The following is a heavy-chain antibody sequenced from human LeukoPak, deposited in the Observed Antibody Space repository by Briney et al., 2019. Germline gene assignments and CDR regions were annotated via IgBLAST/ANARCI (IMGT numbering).Heavy chain of an antibody. V-gene: IGHV3-23*01. D-gene: IGHD1-26*01. CDR1: GFTFSSYA. J-gene: IGHJ4*02. CDR3: ARDRFSGSYPLDY. Sequence: GGSLRLSCAASGFTFSSYAMSWVRQAPGKGLEWVSAISGSGGSTYYADSVKGRFTISRDNSKNTLYLQMNSLRAEDTAVYYCARDRFSGSYPLDYWGQGTLVTVSS. CDR2: ISGSGGST.